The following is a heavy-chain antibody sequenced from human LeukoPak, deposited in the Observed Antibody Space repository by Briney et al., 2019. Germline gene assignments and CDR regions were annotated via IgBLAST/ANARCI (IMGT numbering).Heavy chain of an antibody. Sequence: PSETLSLTCTVSGGSISSSTYYWVWIRQPPGKGLEWIGSIYYRGSTYYDPSLKSRVTISVDTSKNQFSLKLTSVTAADTAVYYCARSSSRDSWGQGTLVTVSS. CDR3: ARSSSRDS. J-gene: IGHJ4*02. V-gene: IGHV4-39*07. CDR2: IYYRGST. CDR1: GGSISSSTYY. D-gene: IGHD6-13*01.